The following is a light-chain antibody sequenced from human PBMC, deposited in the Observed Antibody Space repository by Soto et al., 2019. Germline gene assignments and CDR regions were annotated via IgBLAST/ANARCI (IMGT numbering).Light chain of an antibody. CDR1: QSVSSSY. CDR2: GAS. Sequence: EIVLTQSPGTLSLSPGERATLSCRASQSVSSSYLAWYQQKPGQAPRLLIYGASSRATGIPDRSSGSGSGTDFTLTISRLEPEDFAVYFCQQYATSPALTFGGGTKVEIK. J-gene: IGKJ4*01. V-gene: IGKV3-20*01. CDR3: QQYATSPALT.